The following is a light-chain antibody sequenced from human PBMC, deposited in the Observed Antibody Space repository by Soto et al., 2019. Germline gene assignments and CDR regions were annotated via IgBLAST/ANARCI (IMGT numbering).Light chain of an antibody. Sequence: EIVMTQSPATLSVSPGERATLSCRASQSVSSDLAWYQQKPGQAPRLLIYGASSGATGIPDRFSGSGSGTDFTLTISSLEPEDFAVYYCQQRTNWRITFGQGTRLEIK. J-gene: IGKJ5*01. CDR1: QSVSSD. CDR2: GAS. V-gene: IGKV3-11*01. CDR3: QQRTNWRIT.